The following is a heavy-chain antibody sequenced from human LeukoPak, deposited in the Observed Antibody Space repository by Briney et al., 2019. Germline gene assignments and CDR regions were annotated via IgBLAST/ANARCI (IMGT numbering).Heavy chain of an antibody. Sequence: GGSLRLSCAASGFTFSSYWMHWVRQAPGKGLVWVSRINSDWSSTSYADSVKGRFTISRDNAKNTLYLQMNSLRAEDTAVYYCAREGVLLWFGTTGGQTHDAFDIWGQGTMVTVSS. CDR1: GFTFSSYW. CDR2: INSDWSST. D-gene: IGHD3-10*01. V-gene: IGHV3-74*01. CDR3: AREGVLLWFGTTGGQTHDAFDI. J-gene: IGHJ3*02.